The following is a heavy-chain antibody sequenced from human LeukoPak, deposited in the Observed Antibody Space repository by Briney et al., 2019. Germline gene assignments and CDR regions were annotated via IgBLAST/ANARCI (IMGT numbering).Heavy chain of an antibody. V-gene: IGHV3-33*01. J-gene: IGHJ4*02. Sequence: GGSLRLSCAASGFTFSHYGMHWVRQAPGKGLEWVAIIWYDGSKEYYEDSVKGRFTISRDNSKNTLHLQMNSLRAEDTAVYYCARVTCSGGSCYVGLGIDYWGQGTLVTVSS. CDR2: IWYDGSKE. CDR3: ARVTCSGGSCYVGLGIDY. CDR1: GFTFSHYG. D-gene: IGHD2-15*01.